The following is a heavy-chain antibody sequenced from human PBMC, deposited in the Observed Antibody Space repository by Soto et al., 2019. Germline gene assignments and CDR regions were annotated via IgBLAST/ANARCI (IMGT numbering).Heavy chain of an antibody. CDR2: IVPNYGTP. Sequence: QVQLEQSGAEVKKAGSSVRVSCQASGGTFRSYGISWVRQAPGQGLEWMGGIVPNYGTPNYAQRFLGRVTITADQTRSTAEMELSSPRSEDTAVYYRARAVGVGAPYYGMDVWGQGTTVTVSS. D-gene: IGHD1-26*01. CDR1: GGTFRSYG. J-gene: IGHJ6*02. CDR3: ARAVGVGAPYYGMDV. V-gene: IGHV1-69*01.